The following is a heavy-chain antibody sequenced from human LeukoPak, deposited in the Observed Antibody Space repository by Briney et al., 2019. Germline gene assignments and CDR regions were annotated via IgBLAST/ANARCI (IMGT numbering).Heavy chain of an antibody. CDR1: GYTFSNHD. V-gene: IGHV1-8*01. J-gene: IGHJ4*02. Sequence: ASVKVSCKASGYTFSNHDINWVRQATGQGLEWMGWMNPSSGNAGSAEKFQGRVTMTRNTSITTAYMELSSLSSEDSAVYYCARVGEYAATTDYFDYWGQGTLVTVSS. CDR2: MNPSSGNA. D-gene: IGHD2-8*01. CDR3: ARVGEYAATTDYFDY.